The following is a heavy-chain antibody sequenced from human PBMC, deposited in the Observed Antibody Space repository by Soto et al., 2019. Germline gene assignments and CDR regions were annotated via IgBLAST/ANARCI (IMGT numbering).Heavy chain of an antibody. V-gene: IGHV3-66*01. CDR3: ARVPASSDCDNSWSGSCYYFDY. D-gene: IGHD3-3*01. CDR2: IYSGGST. J-gene: IGHJ4*02. Sequence: VGSLRLSCAASGFTVSSNYMSWVRQAPGKGLEWVSVIYSGGSTYYADSVKGRFTISRDNSKNTLYLQMNSLRAEDTAVYYCARVPASSDCDNSWSGSCYYFDYWGQGTLVTVSS. CDR1: GFTVSSNY.